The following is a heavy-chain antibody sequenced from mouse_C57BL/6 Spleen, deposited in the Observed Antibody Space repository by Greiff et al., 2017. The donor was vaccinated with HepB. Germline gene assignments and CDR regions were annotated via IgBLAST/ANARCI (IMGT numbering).Heavy chain of an antibody. D-gene: IGHD1-1*01. CDR1: GYSFTSYY. CDR3: ARGGTTVVFYWYFDV. V-gene: IGHV1-66*01. CDR2: IYPGSGNT. Sequence: QVQLQQSGPELVKPGASVKISCKASGYSFTSYYIHWVKQRPGQGLGWIGWIYPGSGNTKYNEKFKGKATLTADTSSSTAHMQLSSLTSEDSAVYCCARGGTTVVFYWYFDVWGTGTTVTVSS. J-gene: IGHJ1*03.